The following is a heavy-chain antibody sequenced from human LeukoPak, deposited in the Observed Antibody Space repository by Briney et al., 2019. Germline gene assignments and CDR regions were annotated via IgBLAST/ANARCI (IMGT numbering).Heavy chain of an antibody. CDR2: IKEDGNEK. CDR3: ARDSLAAAFFDY. V-gene: IGHV3-7*01. D-gene: IGHD6-13*01. Sequence: PGGSLRLSCAASGFAVSDNYMIWVRQAPGKGLEWVANIKEDGNEKYYVDSVRGRFTISRDNAKNSLYLQMNSLRADDTAVYYCARDSLAAAFFDYWGQGTLVTVSS. CDR1: GFAVSDNY. J-gene: IGHJ4*02.